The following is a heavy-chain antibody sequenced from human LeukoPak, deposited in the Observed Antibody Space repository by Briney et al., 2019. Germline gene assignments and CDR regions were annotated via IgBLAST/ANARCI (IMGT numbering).Heavy chain of an antibody. Sequence: SETLSLTCTVSGGSISSYYWSWIRQPPGKGLEWIGYIYYSGSTNYNPSLKSRVTISVDTSKNQFSLKLSSVTAADTAVYYCATSFRAVASIDYWGQGTLVTVSS. CDR1: GGSISSYY. CDR3: ATSFRAVASIDY. V-gene: IGHV4-59*01. J-gene: IGHJ4*02. CDR2: IYYSGST. D-gene: IGHD6-19*01.